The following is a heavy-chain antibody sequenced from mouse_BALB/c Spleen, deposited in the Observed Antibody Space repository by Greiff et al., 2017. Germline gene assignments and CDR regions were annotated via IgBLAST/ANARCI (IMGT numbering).Heavy chain of an antibody. CDR2: INPGSGGT. CDR3: ARSLYDSWFAY. D-gene: IGHD2-3*01. V-gene: IGHV1-54*01. CDR1: GYAFPNYL. Sequence: QVQLQQSGAELVRPGTSVKVSCKASGYAFPNYLIEWVKQRPGQGLEWIGVINPGSGGTNYNEKFKGKATLTADKSSSTAYMQLSSLTSDDSAVYFCARSLYDSWFAYWGQGTLVTVSA. J-gene: IGHJ3*01.